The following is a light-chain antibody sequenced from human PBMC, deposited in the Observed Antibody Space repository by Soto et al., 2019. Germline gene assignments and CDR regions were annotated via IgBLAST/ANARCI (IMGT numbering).Light chain of an antibody. V-gene: IGLV2-14*03. Sequence: QSVLTEPASVSGSPGQSISVSCIGTSSDVGRYNFVSWYQQHPGKAPKLVIYDVSNRPSGVSNRFSGSKSGNTASLTISGLQAEDEADYYCTSYTTSTTYVFGPGTKVTDL. CDR2: DVS. J-gene: IGLJ1*01. CDR1: SSDVGRYNF. CDR3: TSYTTSTTYV.